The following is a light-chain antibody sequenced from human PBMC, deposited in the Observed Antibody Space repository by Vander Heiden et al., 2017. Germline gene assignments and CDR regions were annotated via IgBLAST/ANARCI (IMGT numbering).Light chain of an antibody. CDR2: GGY. CDR3: LKYDSAPRT. CDR1: QGIANF. J-gene: IGKJ1*01. V-gene: IGKV1-27*01. Sequence: TQVTQSPSSLSASVVDTVTITCRTSQGIANFLAWYQQKPGRAPKLLVYGGYRLQSGVPSRCSGSETGTEFTLTISSLQPEDVAIYYCLKYDSAPRTFGQGTRVELK.